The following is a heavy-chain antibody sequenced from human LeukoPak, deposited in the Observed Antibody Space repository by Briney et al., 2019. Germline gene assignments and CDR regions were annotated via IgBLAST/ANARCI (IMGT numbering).Heavy chain of an antibody. CDR2: IYSDGST. V-gene: IGHV3-53*01. D-gene: IGHD2-15*01. CDR1: GFTVSGNY. J-gene: IGHJ5*02. Sequence: GGSLRLSCAASGFTVSGNYMTWVRQAPGKGLEWVSVIYSDGSTHYADSVKGRFTISRDNSKNTLYLQMNSLRAEDTAVYYCARGEGGGWGWFDPWGQGTLVTVPS. CDR3: ARGEGGGWGWFDP.